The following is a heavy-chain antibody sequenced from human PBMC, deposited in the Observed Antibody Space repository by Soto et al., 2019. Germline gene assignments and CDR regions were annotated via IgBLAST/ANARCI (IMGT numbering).Heavy chain of an antibody. Sequence: DVQLLESGGGLVQPGGSLRLSCAASGFTFKNYAMTWVRQAPGKGLEWVSSIMGSGAATYYADSVKGRSTISRDNSKNTVYLEMNSLRAEDTAVYFCAKNAAAPDYWGQGTLVTVSS. CDR2: IMGSGAAT. CDR3: AKNAAAPDY. J-gene: IGHJ4*02. CDR1: GFTFKNYA. D-gene: IGHD2-2*01. V-gene: IGHV3-23*01.